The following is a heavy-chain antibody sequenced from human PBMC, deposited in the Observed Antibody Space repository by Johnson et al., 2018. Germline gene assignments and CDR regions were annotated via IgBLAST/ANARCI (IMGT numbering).Heavy chain of an antibody. CDR1: GFTFSSYD. CDR3: ARGTTSSSYGAPLGDYYYVMDV. D-gene: IGHD4-17*01. Sequence: VQLVESGGGLVQPGGSLRLSCAASGFTFSSYDMHWVRQATGKGLEWVSAIGTAGDPYYPGSVKGRFTIPRENAKNSLFLQMNSLRAGDTAVYYCARGTTSSSYGAPLGDYYYVMDVWGQGTTVTVSS. CDR2: IGTAGDP. V-gene: IGHV3-13*05. J-gene: IGHJ6*02.